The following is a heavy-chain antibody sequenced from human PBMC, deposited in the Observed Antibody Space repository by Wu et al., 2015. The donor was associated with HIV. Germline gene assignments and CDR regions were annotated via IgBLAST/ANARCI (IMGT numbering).Heavy chain of an antibody. J-gene: IGHJ6*02. D-gene: IGHD3-10*01. V-gene: IGHV1-8*01. Sequence: QAQLLQFGAEVKKPGSSVKVSCQASGYTITTYDFNWVRQAPGQGLEWMGWTNSNNGKTGYGQKFQGRVAMTRNISTRTAYMELSGLKSEDTAVYYCATSYYGSGSYPTFYYYYAMDVWGQGTTVTVSS. CDR3: ATSYYGSGSYPTFYYYYAMDV. CDR2: TNSNNGKT. CDR1: GYTITTYD.